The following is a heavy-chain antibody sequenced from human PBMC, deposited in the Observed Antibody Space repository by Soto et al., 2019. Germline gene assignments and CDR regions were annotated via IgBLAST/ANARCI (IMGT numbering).Heavy chain of an antibody. CDR2: IYYSGGT. V-gene: IGHV4-59*08. CDR3: AGLGGEGSGSYYNVD. J-gene: IGHJ4*02. Sequence: SETLSLTCTVSGGSISRYYWSWIRQPPGKGLEWIGYIYYSGGTNYNPSLKSRVTISVDTSKNQFSLKLSSVTAADTAVYYCAGLGGEGSGSYYNVDWGQGTLVTVSS. CDR1: GGSISRYY. D-gene: IGHD3-10*01.